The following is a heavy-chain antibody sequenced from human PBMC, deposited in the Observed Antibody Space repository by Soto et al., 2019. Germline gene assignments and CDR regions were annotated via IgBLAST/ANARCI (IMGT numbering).Heavy chain of an antibody. CDR3: ARGGRAYCGGDCYSHFDY. J-gene: IGHJ4*02. Sequence: QVQLVQSGAEVKEPGSSVKVSCKASGGTFSSYAISWVRQAPGQGLEWMGGIIPIFGTANYAQKFQGRVTITADESTSTAYMELSSLRSEDTAVYYCARGGRAYCGGDCYSHFDYWGQGTLVTVSS. CDR2: IIPIFGTA. V-gene: IGHV1-69*01. CDR1: GGTFSSYA. D-gene: IGHD2-21*02.